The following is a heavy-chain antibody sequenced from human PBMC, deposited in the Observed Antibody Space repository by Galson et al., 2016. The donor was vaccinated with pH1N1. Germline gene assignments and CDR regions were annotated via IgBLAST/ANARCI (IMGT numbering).Heavy chain of an antibody. CDR2: VHYTGAA. J-gene: IGHJ4*02. CDR1: GGSISSNHN. Sequence: ETLSLTCTVSGGSISSNHNWGWIRQPPGKGLEWVGSVHYTGAAYYNPSLRSRVTISLDTSKNQFYLKMTSVPAADTAVYYCAGRRMWRTFPVYWGQGTLATVSS. D-gene: IGHD2-15*01. V-gene: IGHV4-39*01. CDR3: AGRRMWRTFPVY.